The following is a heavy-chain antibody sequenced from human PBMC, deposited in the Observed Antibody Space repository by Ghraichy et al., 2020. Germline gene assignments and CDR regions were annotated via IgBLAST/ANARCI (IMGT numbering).Heavy chain of an antibody. CDR2: ISGSGGST. D-gene: IGHD6-13*01. CDR1: GFTFSSYA. V-gene: IGHV3-23*01. J-gene: IGHJ6*03. Sequence: GGSLRLSCAASGFTFSSYAMSWVRQAPGKGLEWVSAISGSGGSTYYADSVKGRFTISRDNSKNTLYLQMNGLRAEDTAVYYCAKERGSSWYVYYMDVWGKGTTVTVSS. CDR3: AKERGSSWYVYYMDV.